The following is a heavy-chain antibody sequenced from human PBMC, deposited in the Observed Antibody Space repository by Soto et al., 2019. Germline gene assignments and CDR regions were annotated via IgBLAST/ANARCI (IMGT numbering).Heavy chain of an antibody. CDR2: ISGSGDST. V-gene: IGHV3-23*01. J-gene: IGHJ4*02. D-gene: IGHD6-13*01. CDR1: GFTFSNYA. Sequence: PGGSLRLSCAASGFTFSNYAMSWARQAPGKGLEWVSAISGSGDSTYYADSVKGRFTISRDNSKNSLYLQMNSLRDDDTAVYYCARGSSNWAYYFDFWGQGTLVTVSS. CDR3: ARGSSNWAYYFDF.